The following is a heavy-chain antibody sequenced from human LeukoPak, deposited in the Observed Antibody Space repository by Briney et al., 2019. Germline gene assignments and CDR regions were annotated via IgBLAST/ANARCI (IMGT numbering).Heavy chain of an antibody. V-gene: IGHV1-69*05. J-gene: IGHJ3*02. CDR3: ASRRTHDSSGYTSEDAFDI. Sequence: SAKVSCKASGGTFSSYAISWVRQAPGQGLEWMGRIIPIFGTANYAQKFQGRVTITTDESTSTAYMELSSLRSEDTAVYYCASRRTHDSSGYTSEDAFDIWGQGTMVTVSS. CDR2: IIPIFGTA. CDR1: GGTFSSYA. D-gene: IGHD3-22*01.